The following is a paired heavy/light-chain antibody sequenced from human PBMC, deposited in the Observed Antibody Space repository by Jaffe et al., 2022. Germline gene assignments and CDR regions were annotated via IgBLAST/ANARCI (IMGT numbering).Heavy chain of an antibody. CDR2: IRSRANNYAT. J-gene: IGHJ2*01. V-gene: IGHV3-73*02. CDR1: GFTFSGSA. D-gene: IGHD4-17*01. CDR3: ARLNGDSGYYLDL. Sequence: EVQLVESGGGLVQPGGSLKLSCAASGFTFSGSAIHWVRQASGKGLEWVGRIRSRANNYATAYVASVKGRFTISRDDSKNTAYLQMDSLETEDTAVYYCARLNGDSGYYLDLWGRGTLLSVSS.
Light chain of an antibody. CDR1: SSDVGGYNF. Sequence: QSALTQPRSVSGSPGQSVTISCTGTSSDVGGYNFVSWYQHHPGKAPKLMIYDVSKRPSGVPDRFSGSKSGNTASLTISGLQAEDEADYYCCSYAGIYTPFVFGTGTTVTVL. CDR2: DVS. V-gene: IGLV2-11*01. CDR3: CSYAGIYTPFV. J-gene: IGLJ1*01.